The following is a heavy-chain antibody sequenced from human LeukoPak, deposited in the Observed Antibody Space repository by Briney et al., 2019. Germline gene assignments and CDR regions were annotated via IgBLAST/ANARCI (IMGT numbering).Heavy chain of an antibody. CDR3: ARGLVLYNWFDP. J-gene: IGHJ5*02. Sequence: ASVKVSCKASGYTFTSYDINWVRQATGQGLEWMGWMNPNSGNTGYAQKFQGRATITRNTSISTAYMELSSLRSEDTAVYYCARGLVLYNWFDPWGQGTLVTVSS. CDR1: GYTFTSYD. CDR2: MNPNSGNT. V-gene: IGHV1-8*03. D-gene: IGHD6-6*01.